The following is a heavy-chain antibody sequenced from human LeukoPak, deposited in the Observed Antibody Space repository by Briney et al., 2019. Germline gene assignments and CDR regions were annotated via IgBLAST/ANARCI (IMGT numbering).Heavy chain of an antibody. CDR2: ISYDGSNK. CDR3: TMIEWERWRG. D-gene: IGHD1-26*01. Sequence: GGSLRLSCAASGFTFSSYAMHWVRQAPGKGLEWVAVISYDGSNKYYADSVKGRSTVSRDNTKNSLYLQMNSLRAEDTAVYYCTMIEWERWRGWGQGTLVTVSS. CDR1: GFTFSSYA. V-gene: IGHV3-30*04. J-gene: IGHJ4*02.